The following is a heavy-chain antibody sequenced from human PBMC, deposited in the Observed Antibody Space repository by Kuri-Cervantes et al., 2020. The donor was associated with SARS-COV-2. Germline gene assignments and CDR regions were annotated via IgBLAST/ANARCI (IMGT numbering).Heavy chain of an antibody. J-gene: IGHJ3*02. CDR2: ISAYNGNT. CDR1: GYTFTSYG. V-gene: IGHV1-18*01. CDR3: ASPATVTAPHDAFDI. D-gene: IGHD4-17*01. Sequence: ASVKVSCKASGYTFTSYGISWVRQAPGQGLEWMGWISAYNGNTNYAQKLQGRVTMTTDTSTSTAYMELSSLRSGDTAVYYCASPATVTAPHDAFDIWGQGTMVTVSS.